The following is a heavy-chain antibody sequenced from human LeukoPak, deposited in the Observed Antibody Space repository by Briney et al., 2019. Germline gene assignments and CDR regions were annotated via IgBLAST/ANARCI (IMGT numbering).Heavy chain of an antibody. CDR2: IIPIFGTA. V-gene: IGHV1-69*13. Sequence: ASVKVSCKASGGTFSSYAISWVRQAPGQGLEWMGGIIPIFGTANYAQKFQGRVTITADESTSTAYMELSSLRSEDTAVYYCARVFGAAAGIDLGWFDPWGQGTLVTVSS. J-gene: IGHJ5*02. D-gene: IGHD6-13*01. CDR3: ARVFGAAAGIDLGWFDP. CDR1: GGTFSSYA.